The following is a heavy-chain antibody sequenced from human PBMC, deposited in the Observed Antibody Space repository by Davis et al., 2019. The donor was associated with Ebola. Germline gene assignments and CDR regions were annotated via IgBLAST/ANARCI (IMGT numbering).Heavy chain of an antibody. V-gene: IGHV1-2*04. J-gene: IGHJ4*02. Sequence: AASVKVSCKASGGTFSSYAISWVRQAPGRGLQWMGRINPNTGGADYAQDFQGWVTMTRDTSTSTAYMQLNRLRSDDSAMYYCAREAADHRGIDFWGQGTMVTVSS. D-gene: IGHD1-14*01. CDR3: AREAADHRGIDF. CDR1: GGTFSSYA. CDR2: INPNTGGA.